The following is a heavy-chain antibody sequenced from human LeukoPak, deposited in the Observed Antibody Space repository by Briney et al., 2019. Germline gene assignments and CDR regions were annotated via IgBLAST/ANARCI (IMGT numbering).Heavy chain of an antibody. CDR1: GGSISSYY. Sequence: PSETLSLTCTVSGGSISSYYWSWIRQPPGKGLEWIGYIYYSGSTNYNPSLKSRVTISVDTSKNQFSLKLSSVTAADTAVYYCARLPLIGYSYGYGFDYWGQGTLVTVSS. CDR2: IYYSGST. J-gene: IGHJ4*02. V-gene: IGHV4-59*08. D-gene: IGHD5-18*01. CDR3: ARLPLIGYSYGYGFDY.